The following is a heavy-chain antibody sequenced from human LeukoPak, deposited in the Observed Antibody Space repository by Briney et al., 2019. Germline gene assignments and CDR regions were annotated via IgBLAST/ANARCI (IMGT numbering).Heavy chain of an antibody. Sequence: SQTLSLTCTVSGGSISSGGYYWSWIRQHPGKGLEWIGYIYYSGSTYYNPSLKSRVTISVDTSKNQFSLKLSSVTAADTAVYYCAREWVAATMGFDYWGQGTLVTVSS. CDR3: AREWVAATMGFDY. V-gene: IGHV4-31*03. CDR1: GGSISSGGYY. CDR2: IYYSGST. J-gene: IGHJ4*02. D-gene: IGHD2-15*01.